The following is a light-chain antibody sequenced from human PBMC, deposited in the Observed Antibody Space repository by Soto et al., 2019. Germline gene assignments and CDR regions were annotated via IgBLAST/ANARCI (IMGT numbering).Light chain of an antibody. CDR2: EVT. V-gene: IGLV2-23*02. CDR1: SSDVGSYNL. CDR3: CSYAGSSTYV. Sequence: QSALTQPASVSGSPGQSITISCTGTSSDVGSYNLVSWYQQHPGKAPKFMIFEVTQRPSGVFNRFSGSKSGNTASLTISGLQAEDEADYYCCSYAGSSTYVFGTGTKLTVL. J-gene: IGLJ1*01.